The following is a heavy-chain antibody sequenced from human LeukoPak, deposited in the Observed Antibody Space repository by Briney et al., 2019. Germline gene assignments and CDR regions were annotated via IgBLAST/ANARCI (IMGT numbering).Heavy chain of an antibody. J-gene: IGHJ4*02. CDR1: DDSFSSNSYY. V-gene: IGHV4-61*01. CDR3: ARLNPSLDILTGYYIDY. D-gene: IGHD3-9*01. Sequence: PSETLSLTCTVSDDSFSSNSYYWTWIRQPPGKGLEWIGFVTYSGSTNYNPSLKNRVTISVDTSKNQFSLRLSSVAAADTAVYFCARLNPSLDILTGYYIDYWGQGTLVPVSS. CDR2: VTYSGST.